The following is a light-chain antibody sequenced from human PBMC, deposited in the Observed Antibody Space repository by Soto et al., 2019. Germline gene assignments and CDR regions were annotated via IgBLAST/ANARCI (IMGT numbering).Light chain of an antibody. Sequence: EIVLTQSPGTLSLSPGERATLSCRASQSVSSSYLARYQQKPGQAPRLLIYGASSRATGIPDRFSGSGSGTDFTLTISRLEPEDFAVYYCQQYGSSRGTFGGGTKVEIK. V-gene: IGKV3-20*01. CDR1: QSVSSSY. J-gene: IGKJ4*01. CDR3: QQYGSSRGT. CDR2: GAS.